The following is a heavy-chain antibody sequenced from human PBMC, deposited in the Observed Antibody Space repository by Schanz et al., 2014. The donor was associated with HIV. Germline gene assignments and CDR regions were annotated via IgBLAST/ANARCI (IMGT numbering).Heavy chain of an antibody. D-gene: IGHD1-26*01. CDR1: GFTFRSYG. V-gene: IGHV3-74*02. CDR3: RVFMYSYDV. J-gene: IGHJ3*01. Sequence: DVQLVESGGGVVRPGGSLRLSCAASGFTFRSYGMSWVRQGPGKGLEWVAYITPDGSVTYADSVKGRFTASRDSSKNTLYLQMDSLRVEDTATYYCRVFMYSYDVWGQGTMVTVSS. CDR2: ITPDGSVT.